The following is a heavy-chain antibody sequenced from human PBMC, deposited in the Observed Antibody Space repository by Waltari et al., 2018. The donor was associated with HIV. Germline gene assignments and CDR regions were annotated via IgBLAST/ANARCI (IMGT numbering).Heavy chain of an antibody. D-gene: IGHD2-21*02. J-gene: IGHJ6*02. Sequence: QVQLVQSGAEVKKPGASVKVSCKASGYTFTSYDINWVRRATGPGLEWMGWMNPNSGNRGYAQKCQGRVTMTRNTSIGTAYMELSSRRSEDTAVYYCASLQGDPWGMDVWGQGTTVTVSS. CDR3: ASLQGDPWGMDV. V-gene: IGHV1-8*02. CDR2: MNPNSGNR. CDR1: GYTFTSYD.